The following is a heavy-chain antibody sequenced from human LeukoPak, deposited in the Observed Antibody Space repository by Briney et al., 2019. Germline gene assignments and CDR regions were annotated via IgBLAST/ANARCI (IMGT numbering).Heavy chain of an antibody. CDR1: GYTFTSYG. J-gene: IGHJ4*02. CDR3: ARDRSVPYSPGGDY. V-gene: IGHV1-18*04. CDR2: ISAYNGNT. Sequence: ASVKVSCKASGYTFTSYGISWVRQAPGQGLEWVGWISAYNGNTNYAQKLQGRVTMTTDTSTSTAYMELRSLRSNDTAVYYCARDRSVPYSPGGDYWGQGTLVTVSS. D-gene: IGHD5-18*01.